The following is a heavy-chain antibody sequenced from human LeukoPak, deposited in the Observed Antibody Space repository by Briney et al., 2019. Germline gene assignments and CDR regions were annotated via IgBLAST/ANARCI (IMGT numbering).Heavy chain of an antibody. CDR1: GFTFDYYG. D-gene: IGHD6-6*01. CDR2: ITWNGGST. CDR3: ARDRRRYSSSSGGIDY. V-gene: IGHV3-20*04. J-gene: IGHJ4*02. Sequence: PGGSLRLSCAASGFTFDYYGMSWVRQPPGKGLEWVSGITWNGGSTGYADSVKGRFTTSRDNAKNSLYLQMNSLRDEDTASYYCARDRRRYSSSSGGIDYWGQGTLVTVS.